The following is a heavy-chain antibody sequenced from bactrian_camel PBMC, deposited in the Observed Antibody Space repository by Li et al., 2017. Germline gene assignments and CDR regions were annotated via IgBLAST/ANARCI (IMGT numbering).Heavy chain of an antibody. V-gene: IGHV3S14*01. CDR3: AADYRPSFTVDGALHYGRKTLVL. J-gene: IGHJ6*01. D-gene: IGHD5*01. CDR2: IYSDVSKT. CDR1: GFTFSSYA. Sequence: HVQLVESGGGSVQAGGSLRLSCAASGFTFSSYAMTWVRQAPGKGLEWVSTIYSDVSKTVYADSVKGRFTISRDNAKNTVYLQMNSLKVEDSAMYYCAADYRPSFTVDGALHYGRKTLVLGPRGPRSPSP.